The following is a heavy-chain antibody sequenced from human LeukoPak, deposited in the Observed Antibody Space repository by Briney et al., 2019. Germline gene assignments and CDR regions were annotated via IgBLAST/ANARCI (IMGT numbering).Heavy chain of an antibody. CDR1: GYTFTSYG. V-gene: IGHV1-2*02. CDR3: ARVRTLLGRDGYNFAY. CDR2: INPNSGGT. D-gene: IGHD5-24*01. Sequence: ASVKVSCKASGYTFTSYGISWVRQAPGQGLEWMGWINPNSGGTNYAQKFQGRVTMTRDTSISTAYMELSRLRSDDTAVYYCARVRTLLGRDGYNFAYWGQGTLVTVSS. J-gene: IGHJ4*02.